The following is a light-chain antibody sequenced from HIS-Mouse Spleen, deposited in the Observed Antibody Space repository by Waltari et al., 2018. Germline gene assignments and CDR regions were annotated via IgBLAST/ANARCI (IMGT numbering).Light chain of an antibody. V-gene: IGLV3-10*01. Sequence: SYELTQPPPVSVSPGQTARITCSGDALPKKYAYWYQQKSGQAPVLVIYEDSKRPSGIPEGVSGSSSGTMATLTISGAQVEDEADYYCYSTDSSGNHRVFGGGTKLTVL. CDR1: ALPKKY. CDR3: YSTDSSGNHRV. J-gene: IGLJ2*01. CDR2: EDS.